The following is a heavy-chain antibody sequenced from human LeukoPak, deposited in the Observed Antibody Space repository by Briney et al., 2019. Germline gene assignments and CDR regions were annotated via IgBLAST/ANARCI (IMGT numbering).Heavy chain of an antibody. CDR1: GGSISSSGYY. CDR2: IYYSGST. CDR3: ARHEYSGSYYGLSWFDP. J-gene: IGHJ5*02. V-gene: IGHV4-39*01. Sequence: SETLSLTCTVSGGSISSSGYYWGWIRQPTGKGLEWIASIYYSGSTYYNPSLKSRVTISVDTSKNQLSLKLSSLTAADTAVYYCARHEYSGSYYGLSWFDPWGQGTLVTVSS. D-gene: IGHD1-26*01.